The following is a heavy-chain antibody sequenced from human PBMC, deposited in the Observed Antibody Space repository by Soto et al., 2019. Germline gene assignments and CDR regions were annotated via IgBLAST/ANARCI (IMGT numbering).Heavy chain of an antibody. J-gene: IGHJ5*02. V-gene: IGHV4-4*07. Sequence: SETLSLTCTVSGGSISSYYWSWIRQPAGKGLEWIGRIYTSGSTNYNPSLKSRVTMSVDTSKNQFSLKLSPVTAADTAVYYCARDQGYSGYETDWFDPWGQGTLVTVSS. CDR3: ARDQGYSGYETDWFDP. CDR2: IYTSGST. D-gene: IGHD5-12*01. CDR1: GGSISSYY.